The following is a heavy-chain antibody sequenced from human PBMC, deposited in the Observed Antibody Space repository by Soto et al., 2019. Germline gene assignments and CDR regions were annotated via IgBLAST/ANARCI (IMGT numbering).Heavy chain of an antibody. J-gene: IGHJ4*02. CDR1: GGSISSDGYS. V-gene: IGHV4-30-2*01. CDR2: IYHSGST. Sequence: QLQLQECGSGLVKPSQTLSLTCAVSGGSISSDGYSWSWIRQPPGKGLEWIGYIYHSGSTYYNPSLKSRVTISVDRSKNQFSLKLSSVTAADTAVYYCARTPIYWGQGTLVTVSS. CDR3: ARTPIY.